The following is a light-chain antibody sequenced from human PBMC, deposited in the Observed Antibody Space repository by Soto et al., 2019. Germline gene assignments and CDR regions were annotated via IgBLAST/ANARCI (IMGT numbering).Light chain of an antibody. J-gene: IGKJ2*01. CDR1: QDISNH. CDR2: DAS. CDR3: QQYDNLPYT. V-gene: IGKV1-33*01. Sequence: DIQMTQSPSSLSASVGDRVTITCQASQDISNHLNWYQQKPGKAPKLLIYDASNLETGVPSRFSGSGFGTDFTFTISNLQPEDIATYYCQQYDNLPYTFGQGTKLEIK.